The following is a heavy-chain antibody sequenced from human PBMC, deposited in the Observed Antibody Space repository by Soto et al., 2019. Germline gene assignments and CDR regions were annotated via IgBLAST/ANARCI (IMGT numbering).Heavy chain of an antibody. Sequence: LCGGSISSGDYYWSWIRQPPGKGLEWIGYIYYSGSTYYNPSLKSRVTISVDTSKNQFSLKLSSVTAADTAVYYCARDRGGFDPWGQGTLVTVSS. J-gene: IGHJ5*02. D-gene: IGHD3-16*01. CDR1: GGSISSGDYY. V-gene: IGHV4-30-4*01. CDR3: ARDRGGFDP. CDR2: IYYSGST.